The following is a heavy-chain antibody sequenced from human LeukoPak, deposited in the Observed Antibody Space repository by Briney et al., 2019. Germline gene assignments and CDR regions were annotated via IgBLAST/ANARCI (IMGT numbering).Heavy chain of an antibody. Sequence: PSETLSLTCTVSGYSVSSGFYWGWIRQPPGKGLERIASIYHSGDTYYNPSLRSRVTISLDTSKNQFSLKLSSVTAGDTAVYSCVRHRDYLRGFDPWGQGTLVTVSS. J-gene: IGHJ5*02. D-gene: IGHD4-11*01. CDR2: IYHSGDT. V-gene: IGHV4-38-2*02. CDR3: VRHRDYLRGFDP. CDR1: GYSVSSGFY.